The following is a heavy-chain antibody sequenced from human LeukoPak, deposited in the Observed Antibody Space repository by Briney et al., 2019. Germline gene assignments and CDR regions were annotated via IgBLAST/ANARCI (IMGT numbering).Heavy chain of an antibody. J-gene: IGHJ4*02. Sequence: ASVKVSCKASGYTFTGYSTHWVRQAPGQGLEWMGSSNANSGGTNYAQKIQGRVTVTRDTSTNAAYMELSRLRSDHTAVYYCARDGPVTTGFDYWGQGTLVTVSS. D-gene: IGHD4-11*01. CDR3: ARDGPVTTGFDY. V-gene: IGHV1-2*02. CDR2: SNANSGGT. CDR1: GYTFTGYS.